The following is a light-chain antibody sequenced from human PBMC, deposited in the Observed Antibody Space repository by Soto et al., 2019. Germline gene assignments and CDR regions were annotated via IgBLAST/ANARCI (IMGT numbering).Light chain of an antibody. V-gene: IGLV2-14*03. Sequence: QSALTQPASVSGSPGQSITISCTGTSSDIGGLFNYVSWYQQHPGKAPKLIIYDVNDPPSGVSDRFSGSKSGNTASLTISGLQAEDEAAYFCSSYSSGTTHVVFGWGTKLTVL. CDR1: SSDIGGLFNY. CDR2: DVN. J-gene: IGLJ3*02. CDR3: SSYSSGTTHVV.